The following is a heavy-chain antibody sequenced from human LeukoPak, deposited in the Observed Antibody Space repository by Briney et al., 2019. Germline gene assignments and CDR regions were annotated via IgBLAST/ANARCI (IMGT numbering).Heavy chain of an antibody. D-gene: IGHD2-15*01. CDR1: EFPFSSYG. CDR2: ISYDGSNK. CDR3: AKDLCSGGSCYGEYYYYGMDV. V-gene: IGHV3-30*18. J-gene: IGHJ6*04. Sequence: GGPLGLSCEASEFPFSSYGMHWVRQAPGKGLEGVEVISYDGSNKYYADSVKGRFTISRDNSKNTLYLQMNSLRAEDTAVYYCAKDLCSGGSCYGEYYYYGMDVWGKGTTVTVSS.